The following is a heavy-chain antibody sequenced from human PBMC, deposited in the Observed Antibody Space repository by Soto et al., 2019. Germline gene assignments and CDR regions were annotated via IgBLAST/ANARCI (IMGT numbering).Heavy chain of an antibody. CDR2: ISSDGSTI. Sequence: PGGSLRLSCAASGFTFSRYEMNWVRQAPGKGLEWVSYISSDGSTIYYADSMKGRLTISRDNAKNSVYLQMNNLRVEDTAVYYCARDQFMFYGMDVWGQGTTVTVSS. J-gene: IGHJ6*02. V-gene: IGHV3-48*03. D-gene: IGHD3-10*02. CDR3: ARDQFMFYGMDV. CDR1: GFTFSRYE.